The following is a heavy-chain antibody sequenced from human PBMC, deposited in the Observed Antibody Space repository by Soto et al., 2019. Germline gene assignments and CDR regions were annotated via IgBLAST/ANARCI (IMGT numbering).Heavy chain of an antibody. CDR1: GGSFSGYY. J-gene: IGHJ6*02. D-gene: IGHD6-19*01. V-gene: IGHV4-34*01. CDR3: ARGLIAVATSGDYYGMDV. CDR2: INHSEST. Sequence: QVQLQQWGAGLLKPSETLSLTCAVYGGSFSGYYWSWIRQPPGKGLEWIGEINHSESTNYNPSLKSRVTIAVDTSKNQFSLKLSSVTAADTDVYYCARGLIAVATSGDYYGMDVWGQGTTVTVSS.